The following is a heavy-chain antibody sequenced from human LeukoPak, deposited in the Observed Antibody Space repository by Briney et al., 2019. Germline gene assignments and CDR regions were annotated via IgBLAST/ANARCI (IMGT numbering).Heavy chain of an antibody. CDR2: IIPLFGTT. CDR3: ARDLTARIRSAFDI. Sequence: GASVKVSCKASGGTFTNYAMSWVRQAPGQGLEWMGGIIPLFGTTNYAQEFQGRVTITTDESASTVYMELTSLRSEDTAVYYCARDLTARIRSAFDIWGQGTVVTVS. D-gene: IGHD1-14*01. CDR1: GGTFTNYA. J-gene: IGHJ3*02. V-gene: IGHV1-69*05.